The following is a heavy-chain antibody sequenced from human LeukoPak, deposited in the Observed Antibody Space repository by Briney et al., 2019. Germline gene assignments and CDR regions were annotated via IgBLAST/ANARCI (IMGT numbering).Heavy chain of an antibody. V-gene: IGHV3-74*01. CDR3: ARDAATAPDY. CDR1: GFTFSNYW. J-gene: IGHJ4*02. CDR2: INNDGSST. Sequence: GGSLRLSCAASGFTFSNYWMHWVRQGPGKGLVGVSRINNDGSSTSYADSVKGRFTISRDNAKNTMYLQMNSLRAEDTAVYYCARDAATAPDYWGRGTLDTVSS. D-gene: IGHD1-1*01.